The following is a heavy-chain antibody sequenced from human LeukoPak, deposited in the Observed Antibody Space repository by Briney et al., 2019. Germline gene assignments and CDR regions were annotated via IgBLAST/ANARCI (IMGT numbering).Heavy chain of an antibody. CDR3: ARVGHYDILTGSFVSRDFDY. Sequence: SETLSLTCAVYGGSFSGYYWSWIRQPPGKGLEWIGEINHSGSTNYNPSLKSRVTIPVDTSKNQFSLKLSSVTAADTAVYYCARVGHYDILTGSFVSRDFDYWGQGTLVTVSS. J-gene: IGHJ4*02. D-gene: IGHD3-9*01. CDR2: INHSGST. CDR1: GGSFSGYY. V-gene: IGHV4-34*01.